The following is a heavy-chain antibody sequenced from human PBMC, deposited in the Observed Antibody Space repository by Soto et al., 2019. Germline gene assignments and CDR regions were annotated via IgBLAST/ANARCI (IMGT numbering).Heavy chain of an antibody. V-gene: IGHV4-31*03. D-gene: IGHD2-2*01. CDR1: GGSISSGGYY. CDR2: IYYSGST. CDR3: AREMSGCSSTSCYSPWFDP. J-gene: IGHJ5*02. Sequence: SETLSLICTVSGGSISSGGYYWSWIRQHPGKGLEWIGYIYYSGSTYYNPSLKSRVTISVDTSKNQFSLKLSSVTAADTAVYYCAREMSGCSSTSCYSPWFDPWGQGTLVTVSS.